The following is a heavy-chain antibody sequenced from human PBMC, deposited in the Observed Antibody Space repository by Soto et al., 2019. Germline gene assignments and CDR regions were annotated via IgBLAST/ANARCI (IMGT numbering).Heavy chain of an antibody. CDR1: GFSLSTSGVG. D-gene: IGHD4-17*01. Sequence: QITLKESGPTLVKPTQTLTLTCTFSGFSLSTSGVGVGWIRQPPGKALDWLALIYWDDDKRYSPSLKSRLTNTKDTSKNQMDLTMTNMYPVDTTTYYCALYGGPVNPEEYFQHWGQGTLVTVSS. V-gene: IGHV2-5*02. CDR2: IYWDDDK. CDR3: ALYGGPVNPEEYFQH. J-gene: IGHJ1*01.